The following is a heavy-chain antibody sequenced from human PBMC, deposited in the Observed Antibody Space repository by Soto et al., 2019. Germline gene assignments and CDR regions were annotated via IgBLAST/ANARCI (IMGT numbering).Heavy chain of an antibody. CDR3: TTGVSGPRNV. CDR1: GFTFTTAW. J-gene: IGHJ4*02. Sequence: PGGSLRLSCAASGFTFTTAWINWVRQAPGKGLEWVGRIKSKTDGGTPDFAAPVRGRFAISRDDSKSMLYLQLNSLKTEDTAVYYCTTGVSGPRNVWGQGTLVTVSS. CDR2: IKSKTDGGTP. D-gene: IGHD3-16*01. V-gene: IGHV3-15*07.